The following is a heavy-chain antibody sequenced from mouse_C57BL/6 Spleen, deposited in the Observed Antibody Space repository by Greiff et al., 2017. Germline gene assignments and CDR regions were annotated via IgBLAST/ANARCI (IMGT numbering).Heavy chain of an antibody. J-gene: IGHJ2*01. V-gene: IGHV1-15*01. Sequence: QVQLKESGAELVRPGASVTLSCKASGYTFTDYEMHWVKQTPVHGLEWIGAIDPETGGTAYNQKFKGKAILTADKSSSTAYMELRSLTSEDSAVYYCTRRTTMAYFDYWGQGTTLTVSS. CDR1: GYTFTDYE. D-gene: IGHD2-1*01. CDR2: IDPETGGT. CDR3: TRRTTMAYFDY.